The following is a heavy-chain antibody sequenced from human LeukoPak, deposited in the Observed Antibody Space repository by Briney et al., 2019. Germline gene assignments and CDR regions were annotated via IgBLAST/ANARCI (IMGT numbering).Heavy chain of an antibody. Sequence: SVKVSCKASGGTFTSYAITWVRQAPGQGLEWMGKIIPISGTTNYAEKFQGRVTFTADESTSTAYMELSSLRSEDTALYYCARKLRLGGNWFDPWGQGTLVTVSS. V-gene: IGHV1-69*13. J-gene: IGHJ5*02. CDR1: GGTFTSYA. D-gene: IGHD1-26*01. CDR3: ARKLRLGGNWFDP. CDR2: IIPISGTT.